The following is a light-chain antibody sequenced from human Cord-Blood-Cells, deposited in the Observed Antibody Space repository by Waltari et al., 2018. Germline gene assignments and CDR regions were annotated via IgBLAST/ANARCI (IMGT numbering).Light chain of an antibody. Sequence: SYELTQPPSVSVSPGQTARITCSGDALPKQYAYWYQQKPGQALVLVIYKDSERPSGVPGGFSGSSSGTTVTLTISGVQAEDEADYYCQSADSSGTYWVFGGGTKLTVL. CDR2: KDS. CDR3: QSADSSGTYWV. CDR1: ALPKQY. V-gene: IGLV3-25*03. J-gene: IGLJ3*02.